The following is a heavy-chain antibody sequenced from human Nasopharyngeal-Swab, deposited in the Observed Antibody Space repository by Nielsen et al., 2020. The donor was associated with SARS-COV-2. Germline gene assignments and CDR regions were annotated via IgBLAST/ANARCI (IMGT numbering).Heavy chain of an antibody. V-gene: IGHV4-4*02. CDR2: TRHSGSG. CDR3: ARGGRHGCSSANRPCAIDV. Sequence: VRQAPGKGLEWIGETRHSGSGNYKPSLNSRVSMSVDASKNQFSLKLDSVTAADTAVYYCARGGRHGCSSANRPCAIDVWGRGATVTVSS. J-gene: IGHJ6*02. D-gene: IGHD2-2*01.